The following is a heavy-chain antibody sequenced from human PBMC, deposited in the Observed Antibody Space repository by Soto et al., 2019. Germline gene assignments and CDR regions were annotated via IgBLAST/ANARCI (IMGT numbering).Heavy chain of an antibody. CDR2: ISAYNGNT. V-gene: IGHV1-18*01. Sequence: ASVKVSCKASGYTFTSYGISWVRQAPGQGLEWMGWISAYNGNTNYAQKLQGRVTMTTDTSTSTAYMELRSLRSDDTAVYYCARENDYIWGSHQATNAFDIWGQGTMVTVSS. D-gene: IGHD3-16*01. CDR3: ARENDYIWGSHQATNAFDI. J-gene: IGHJ3*02. CDR1: GYTFTSYG.